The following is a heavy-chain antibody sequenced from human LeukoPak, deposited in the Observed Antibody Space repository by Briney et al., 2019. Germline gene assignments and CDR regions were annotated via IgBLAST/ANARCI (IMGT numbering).Heavy chain of an antibody. Sequence: GASVKVSCKASGYTFTGYYMHWVRRAPGQGLEWMGWINPNSGGTNYAQKFQGRVTMTRDTSISTAYMELSRLRSDDTAVYYCARAAAYAEYFQHWGQGTLVTVSS. CDR3: ARAAAYAEYFQH. V-gene: IGHV1-2*02. CDR1: GYTFTGYY. J-gene: IGHJ1*01. CDR2: INPNSGGT. D-gene: IGHD2-2*01.